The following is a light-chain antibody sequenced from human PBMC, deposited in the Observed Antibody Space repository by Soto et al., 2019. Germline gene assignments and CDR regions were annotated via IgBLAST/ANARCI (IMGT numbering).Light chain of an antibody. CDR2: EVS. J-gene: IGLJ3*02. V-gene: IGLV2-14*01. CDR1: SSDVGGYNY. CDR3: SSYTSSSTRV. Sequence: QSVLTQPASVSGSPGQSITISCTGTSSDVGGYNYVSWYQQHPGKAPKLMIYEVSNRPSGVSNRFSGSKSGNTASLTIPGLQAEDEADYYCSSYTSSSTRVFGGGTKPTVL.